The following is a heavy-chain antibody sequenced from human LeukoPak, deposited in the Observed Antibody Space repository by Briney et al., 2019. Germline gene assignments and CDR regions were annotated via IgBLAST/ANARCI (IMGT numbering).Heavy chain of an antibody. CDR1: GFTFSSYS. Sequence: PGGSLRLSCAASGFTFSSYSMNWVRQAPGKGLEWVSSISSSSSYIYYADSVKGRFTISRDNAKNSLYLQMNSLRAEDTAVYYCARNERRYYYDSSGYTPLWGQGTMVTVSS. V-gene: IGHV3-21*01. J-gene: IGHJ3*01. CDR2: ISSSSSYI. D-gene: IGHD3-22*01. CDR3: ARNERRYYYDSSGYTPL.